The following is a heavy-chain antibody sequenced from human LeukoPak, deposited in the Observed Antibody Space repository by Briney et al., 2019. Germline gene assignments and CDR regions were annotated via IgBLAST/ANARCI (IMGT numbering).Heavy chain of an antibody. CDR1: GFTFSNAW. J-gene: IGHJ6*03. V-gene: IGHV3-15*01. CDR3: TTPLPSGYDPDYYYYMDV. Sequence: GGSLRLSCAASGFTFSNAWMSWVRQAPGKGLEWVGRIKSKTDGGTTDYAAPVKGRFTISRDDSKNTLYLQMNSLKTEDTAVYYCTTPLPSGYDPDYYYYMDVWGKGTTVTVSS. D-gene: IGHD5-12*01. CDR2: IKSKTDGGTT.